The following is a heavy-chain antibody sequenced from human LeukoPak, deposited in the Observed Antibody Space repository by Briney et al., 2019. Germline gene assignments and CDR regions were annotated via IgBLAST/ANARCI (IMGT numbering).Heavy chain of an antibody. CDR3: ARLKPQRYYSDNYDYYMDV. V-gene: IGHV4-4*09. CDR1: GGSIGSYF. CDR2: VYTSGGT. Sequence: WETLSLICSVSGGSIGSYFWTWIRQAPGKGLEWIGYVYTSGGTNYNPPPQSRVTVSVDTSKSQFSLNLTCVTAADTAVYYCARLKPQRYYSDNYDYYMDVWGKGTTVTVSS. J-gene: IGHJ6*03. D-gene: IGHD3-10*01.